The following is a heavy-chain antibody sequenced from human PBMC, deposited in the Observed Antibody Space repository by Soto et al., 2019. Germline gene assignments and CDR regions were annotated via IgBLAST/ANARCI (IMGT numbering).Heavy chain of an antibody. J-gene: IGHJ4*02. CDR3: AKDTTIFGVVMTFDY. V-gene: IGHV3-23*01. CDR1: GFTFSSYA. D-gene: IGHD3-3*01. Sequence: GGSLRLSCAASGFTFSSYAMSWVRQAPGKGLEWVSAISGSGGSTYYADSVKGRFTISRDNSKNTLYLQMDSLRAEDTAVYYCAKDTTIFGVVMTFDYWGQGTLVTVSS. CDR2: ISGSGGST.